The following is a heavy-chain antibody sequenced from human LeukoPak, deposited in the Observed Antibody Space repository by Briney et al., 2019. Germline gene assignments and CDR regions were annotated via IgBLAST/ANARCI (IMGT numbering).Heavy chain of an antibody. V-gene: IGHV3-30-3*01. CDR1: GFTFNTYA. J-gene: IGHJ4*02. CDR2: ISYDGSNK. D-gene: IGHD3-10*01. CDR3: ARDHYYGSGSYQPNYFGY. Sequence: GGSLRLSCVASGFTFNTYAIHWVRQAPGKGLEWVAVISYDGSNKYYEDSVKGRFTISRDNSKNTLYLQMNSLRAEDTAVYYCARDHYYGSGSYQPNYFGYWGQGTLVTVSS.